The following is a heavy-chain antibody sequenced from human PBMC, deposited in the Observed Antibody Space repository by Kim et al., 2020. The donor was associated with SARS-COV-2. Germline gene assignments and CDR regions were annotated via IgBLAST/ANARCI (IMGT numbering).Heavy chain of an antibody. J-gene: IGHJ5*02. D-gene: IGHD6-13*01. Sequence: SETLSLTCAVYGGSFSGYYWSWIRQPPGKGLEWIGEINHSGSTNYNPSLKSRVTISVDTSKNQFSLKLSSVTAADTAVYYCARGRRSWYGGSWFDPWGQGTLVTVSS. CDR1: GGSFSGYY. CDR3: ARGRRSWYGGSWFDP. V-gene: IGHV4-34*01. CDR2: INHSGST.